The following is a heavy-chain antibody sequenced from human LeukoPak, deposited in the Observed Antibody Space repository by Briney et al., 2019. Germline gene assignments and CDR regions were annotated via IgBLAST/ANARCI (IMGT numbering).Heavy chain of an antibody. V-gene: IGHV4-59*08. CDR1: GGSISNYY. D-gene: IGHD2-2*01. J-gene: IGHJ4*02. CDR2: VYYSGST. Sequence: PSETLSLTCTVSGGSISNYYWSWIRQPPGKGLEWIGYVYYSGSTNYNPSLKSRVTISVDTSKNQFSLKLSSVTAADTAVYYCARSGGSSTSCYQADYWGQGTLVTVSS. CDR3: ARSGGSSTSCYQADY.